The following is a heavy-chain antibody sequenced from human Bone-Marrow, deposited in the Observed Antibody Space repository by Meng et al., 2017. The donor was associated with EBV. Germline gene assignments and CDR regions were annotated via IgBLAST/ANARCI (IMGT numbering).Heavy chain of an antibody. V-gene: IGHV3-11*01. CDR1: GFPFRDYY. D-gene: IGHD1-26*01. J-gene: IGHJ4*02. Sequence: QVARVGSGGGLVTPGGSMTLSCAASGFPFRDYYMIWLRQAPGKGLEWVSYISSSGSTIYYADFVKGRFTISRDNAKNSLYLKMNSLRAEDTAVYYCANEGGELKGWGQGTLVTVSS. CDR3: ANEGGELKG. CDR2: ISSSGSTI.